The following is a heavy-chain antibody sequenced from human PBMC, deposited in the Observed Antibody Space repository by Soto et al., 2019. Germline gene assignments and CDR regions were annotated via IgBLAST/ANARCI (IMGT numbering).Heavy chain of an antibody. CDR1: GYTLTELS. CDR3: ATRGERYCSSTSCHLPYYYYYGMDV. V-gene: IGHV1-24*01. J-gene: IGHJ6*02. CDR2: FDPEDGET. D-gene: IGHD2-2*01. Sequence: QVQLVQSGAEVKKPGASVKVSCKVSGYTLTELSMHWVRQAPGKGLEWMGGFDPEDGETIYAQKFQGRVTMTEDTSTDTAYMELSSLRSEDTAVYYCATRGERYCSSTSCHLPYYYYYGMDVWGQGTTVTVSS.